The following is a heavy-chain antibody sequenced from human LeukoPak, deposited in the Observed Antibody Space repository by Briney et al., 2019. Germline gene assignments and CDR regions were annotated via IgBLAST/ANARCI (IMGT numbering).Heavy chain of an antibody. Sequence: GGSLRLSCAASGFTFSSYWMSWVRQAPGKGLEWVANIKQDGSEKYYVDSVKGRFTISRDNAKNSLYLQMNSLRAEDTAVYYCARDTVAGQIYFDHWGQGILVTVSS. CDR1: GFTFSSYW. CDR2: IKQDGSEK. V-gene: IGHV3-7*01. D-gene: IGHD6-19*01. CDR3: ARDTVAGQIYFDH. J-gene: IGHJ4*02.